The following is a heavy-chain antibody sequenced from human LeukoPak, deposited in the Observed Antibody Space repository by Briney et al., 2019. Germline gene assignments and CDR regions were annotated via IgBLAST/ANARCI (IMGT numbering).Heavy chain of an antibody. V-gene: IGHV3-74*03. D-gene: IGHD2-8*01. CDR3: VRGGFNGN. Sequence: EGSLRLSCIASGFTFSSDRMHWVRQVPGKGLVWVSRIDSDGTGALYVDAVEGRFTISRDNAKSMLYLQMNSLRPEDTAIYYCVRGGFNGNWGQGTLVTVSS. J-gene: IGHJ4*02. CDR2: IDSDGTGA. CDR1: GFTFSSDR.